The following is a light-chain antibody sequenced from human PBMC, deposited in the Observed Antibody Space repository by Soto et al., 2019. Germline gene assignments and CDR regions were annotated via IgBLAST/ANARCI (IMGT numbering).Light chain of an antibody. Sequence: EIVMTQSPATLSVSPGERATLSCRASQSVSSNLAWYQQKPCQAPRLLIYGASTRATGIPASFSGSGSGTEFPLTISRLQSEDFAVYYCQQYNNWPPWTFGQGTKVEIK. CDR3: QQYNNWPPWT. V-gene: IGKV3-15*01. CDR1: QSVSSN. J-gene: IGKJ1*01. CDR2: GAS.